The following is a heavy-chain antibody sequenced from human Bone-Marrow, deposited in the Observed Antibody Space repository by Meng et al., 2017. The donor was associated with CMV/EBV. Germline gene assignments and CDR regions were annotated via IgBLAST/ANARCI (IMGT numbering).Heavy chain of an antibody. CDR3: ARGIVVVVAAKGWFDP. CDR2: INPNSGGT. CDR1: YTFTGYY. J-gene: IGHJ5*02. V-gene: IGHV1-2*02. Sequence: YTFTGYYMHWVRQAPGQGLEWMGWINPNSGGTNYAQQFQGRVTMTRDTSISTAYMELSRLRSDDTAVYYCARGIVVVVAAKGWFDPWGQGTLVTVSS. D-gene: IGHD2-15*01.